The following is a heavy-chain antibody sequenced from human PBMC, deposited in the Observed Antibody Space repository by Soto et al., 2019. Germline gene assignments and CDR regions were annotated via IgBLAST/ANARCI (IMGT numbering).Heavy chain of an antibody. J-gene: IGHJ5*02. CDR1: GFTFSSYA. CDR2: ISGSGGST. D-gene: IGHD3-22*01. V-gene: IGHV3-23*01. Sequence: PGGSLRLSCAASGFTFSSYAMSWVRQAPGKGLEWVSAISGSGGSTYYADSVKGRFTISRDNSKNTLYLQMNSLRGEDTGVYYCARYYYDSSGYYYTFDPWRQGTLVIASS. CDR3: ARYYYDSSGYYYTFDP.